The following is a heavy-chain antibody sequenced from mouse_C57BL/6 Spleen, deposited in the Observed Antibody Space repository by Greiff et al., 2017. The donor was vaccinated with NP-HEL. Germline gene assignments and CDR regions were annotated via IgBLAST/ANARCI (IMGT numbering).Heavy chain of an antibody. CDR2: IWWDDDK. V-gene: IGHV8-8*01. D-gene: IGHD1-1*01. Sequence: QVTLKECGPGILQPSQTLSLTCSFSGFSLSTFGMGVGWIRQPSGKGLEWLAHIWWDDDKYYNPALKSRLTISKDTSKNQVFLKIANGATADTATYYCARPHYYGSSYGYFDVWGTGTTVTVSS. J-gene: IGHJ1*03. CDR1: GFSLSTFGMG. CDR3: ARPHYYGSSYGYFDV.